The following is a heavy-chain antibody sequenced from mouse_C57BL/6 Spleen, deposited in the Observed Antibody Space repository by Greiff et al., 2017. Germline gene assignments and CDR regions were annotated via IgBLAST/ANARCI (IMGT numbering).Heavy chain of an antibody. CDR1: GYSITSGYY. Sequence: EVQLVESGPGLVKPSQSLSLTCSVTGYSITSGYYWNWIRQFPGNKLEWMGYISYDGSNNYNPSLKNRISITRDTSKNQFFLKLNSVTTEDTATYYCARNWDRYFDVWGTGTTVTVSS. CDR2: ISYDGSN. V-gene: IGHV3-6*01. CDR3: ARNWDRYFDV. D-gene: IGHD4-1*01. J-gene: IGHJ1*03.